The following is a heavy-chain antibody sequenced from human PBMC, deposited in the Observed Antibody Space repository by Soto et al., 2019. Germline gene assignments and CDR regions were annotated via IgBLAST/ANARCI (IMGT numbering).Heavy chain of an antibody. CDR3: ARDVGGNDY. Sequence: QVQLVQSGAEVKKPGASVKVSCKASGYTFTSYAMHWVRQAPGQRLEWMGWINAGNGNRKYSQKVQGRVTITRDTSASPAYMELSSLRSEDTAVYYCARDVGGNDYWGQGTLVTVSS. J-gene: IGHJ4*02. CDR1: GYTFTSYA. D-gene: IGHD2-15*01. CDR2: INAGNGNR. V-gene: IGHV1-3*01.